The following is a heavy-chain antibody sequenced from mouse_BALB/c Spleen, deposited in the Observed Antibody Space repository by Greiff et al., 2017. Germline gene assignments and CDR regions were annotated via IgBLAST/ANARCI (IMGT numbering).Heavy chain of an antibody. CDR3: ASDYGSSLAY. Sequence: EVMLVESGGGLVKPGGSLKLSCAASGFAFSSYDMSWVRQTPEKRLEWVAYISSGGGSTYYPDTVKGRFTISRDNAKNTLYLQMSSLKSEDTAMYYCASDYGSSLAYWGQGTLVTVSA. CDR2: ISSGGGST. J-gene: IGHJ3*01. D-gene: IGHD1-1*01. V-gene: IGHV5-12-1*01. CDR1: GFAFSSYD.